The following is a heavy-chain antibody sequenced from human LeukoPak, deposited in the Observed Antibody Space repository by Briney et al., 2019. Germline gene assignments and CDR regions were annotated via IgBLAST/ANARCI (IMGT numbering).Heavy chain of an antibody. Sequence: PGGSLRLSCAASGFTFSSHGIHWVPQAPGKGLEWVAVISYAGSDKYYADSVKGRFTISRDNSKNTLYLQMNSLRAEDTAVYYCAKSSSGGWYLLGDAFDIWGQGTMVTVSS. CDR3: AKSSSGGWYLLGDAFDI. CDR1: GFTFSSHG. V-gene: IGHV3-30*18. J-gene: IGHJ3*02. CDR2: ISYAGSDK. D-gene: IGHD6-19*01.